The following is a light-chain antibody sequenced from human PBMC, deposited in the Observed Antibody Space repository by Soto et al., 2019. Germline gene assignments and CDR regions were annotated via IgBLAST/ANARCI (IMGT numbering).Light chain of an antibody. V-gene: IGLV1-47*01. CDR2: SNS. CDR1: SSNIGSNS. J-gene: IGLJ2*01. CDR3: AAWDDSLSGVV. Sequence: QSVLTQPPSASGTPGQRVTISCSGSSSNIGSNSVHWYQQLPGTAPKLLIYSNSQRPSGVPERISGSKSGTSASLAISGLRSEDEADSYCAAWDDSLSGVVFGGGTKVTVL.